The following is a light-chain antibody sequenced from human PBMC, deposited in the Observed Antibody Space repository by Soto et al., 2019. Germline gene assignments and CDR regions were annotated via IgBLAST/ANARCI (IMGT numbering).Light chain of an antibody. CDR1: QSINSY. CDR3: QQSFSTLLIT. J-gene: IGKJ5*01. CDR2: AAS. Sequence: DLQMTQSPSSLSASIGDGVTITCRASQSINSYLNWYQQKQGKAPKLLISAASNLQSGVPSRFSGSASGTDFTLTISSLQPEDFATYYCQQSFSTLLITFGQGTRLEIK. V-gene: IGKV1-39*01.